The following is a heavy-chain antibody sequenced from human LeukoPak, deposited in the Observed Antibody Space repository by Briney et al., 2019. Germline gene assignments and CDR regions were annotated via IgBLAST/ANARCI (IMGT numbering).Heavy chain of an antibody. J-gene: IGHJ3*02. D-gene: IGHD5-24*01. V-gene: IGHV4-34*01. Sequence: SETLSLTCAVYGGSFSGYYWSWIRQPPGKGLEWIGEINHSGSTNYNPSLKSRVTISVDTSKNQFSLKLSSVTAADTAVCYCAAMATRAFDIWGQGTMVTVSS. CDR3: AAMATRAFDI. CDR2: INHSGST. CDR1: GGSFSGYY.